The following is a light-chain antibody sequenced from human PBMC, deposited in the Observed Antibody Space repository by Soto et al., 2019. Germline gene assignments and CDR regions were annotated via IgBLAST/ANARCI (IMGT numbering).Light chain of an antibody. CDR3: AAWDDSLNGYV. CDR1: SPNIGSNT. CDR2: SNN. J-gene: IGLJ1*01. V-gene: IGLV1-44*01. Sequence: QSVLTQPPSASGTPGQRVTISCSGSSPNIGSNTVNWYQQLPGTAPRVLIYSNNQRPSGVPDRFSGSKSGTSASLAISGLQSEDEADYYCAAWDDSLNGYVLGTGTKVTVL.